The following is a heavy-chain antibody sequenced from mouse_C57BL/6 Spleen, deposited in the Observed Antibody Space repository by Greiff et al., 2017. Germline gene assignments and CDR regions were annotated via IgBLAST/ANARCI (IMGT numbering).Heavy chain of an antibody. CDR2: IDPEDGET. Sequence: EVQGVESGAELVKPGASVKLSCTASGFNIKDYYMHWVKQRTEQGLEWIGRIDPEDGETTYAPKFQGKATITSDTSSNTAYLQLSSLTSEDTAVYYCARWDYDGKYYAMDYWGQGTSVTVSS. CDR1: GFNIKDYY. D-gene: IGHD2-4*01. J-gene: IGHJ4*01. CDR3: ARWDYDGKYYAMDY. V-gene: IGHV14-2*01.